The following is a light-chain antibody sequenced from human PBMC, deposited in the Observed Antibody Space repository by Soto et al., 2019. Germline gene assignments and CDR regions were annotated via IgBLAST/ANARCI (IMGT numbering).Light chain of an antibody. Sequence: EIVLTQSPGTLSLSPGEKTTLSSRTSQSVSSSYLAWYQQKPGQAPRPLIYGASSRAIGIPDRFSGSGSGTDFNLTISRLEPEDFAVYYCQQYGISPWTFGQGTKVEIK. CDR2: GAS. CDR1: QSVSSSY. J-gene: IGKJ1*01. CDR3: QQYGISPWT. V-gene: IGKV3-20*01.